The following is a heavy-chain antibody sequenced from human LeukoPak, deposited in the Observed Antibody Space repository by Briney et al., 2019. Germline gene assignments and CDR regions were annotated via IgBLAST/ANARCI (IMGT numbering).Heavy chain of an antibody. D-gene: IGHD6-19*01. Sequence: ASVKVSCKASGYTFTSYDINWVRQATGQGLEWMGWMNPNSGNTGYAQKFQGRVTMTRNTSISTAYMELSSLRSEDTAVYYCARAGIAVAGNDYWGQGTLVTVSS. CDR2: MNPNSGNT. V-gene: IGHV1-8*01. CDR3: ARAGIAVAGNDY. J-gene: IGHJ4*02. CDR1: GYTFTSYD.